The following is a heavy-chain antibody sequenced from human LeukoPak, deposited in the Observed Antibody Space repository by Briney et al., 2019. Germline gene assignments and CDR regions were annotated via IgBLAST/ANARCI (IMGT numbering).Heavy chain of an antibody. J-gene: IGHJ4*02. CDR3: ARDSGIVATIGY. V-gene: IGHV4-38-2*02. CDR1: GYSISSGYY. D-gene: IGHD5-12*01. Sequence: PSETLSLTCTVSGYSISSGYYWGWIRQPPGKGLEWIGSIYHSGSTYYNPSLKSRVTISVDTSKNQFSLKLSSVTAADTAVYYCARDSGIVATIGYWGQGTLVTVSS. CDR2: IYHSGST.